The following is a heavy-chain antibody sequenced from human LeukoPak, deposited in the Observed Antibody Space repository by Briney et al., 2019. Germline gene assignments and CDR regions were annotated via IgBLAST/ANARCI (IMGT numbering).Heavy chain of an antibody. J-gene: IGHJ4*02. Sequence: ASVKVSCKASGGTFSSYTISWVRQAPGQGLEWMGRIIPILGIANYAQKFQGRVTITADKSTSTAYVELSSLRSEDAAVYYCASLNGDYNFDYWGQGTLVTASS. CDR3: ASLNGDYNFDY. V-gene: IGHV1-69*02. CDR2: IIPILGIA. CDR1: GGTFSSYT. D-gene: IGHD4-17*01.